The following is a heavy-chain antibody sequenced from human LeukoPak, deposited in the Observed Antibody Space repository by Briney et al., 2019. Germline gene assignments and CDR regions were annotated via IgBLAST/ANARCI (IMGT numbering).Heavy chain of an antibody. CDR1: GFTLSSYN. CDR3: ARGSRVPWFDP. V-gene: IGHV3-21*01. J-gene: IGHJ5*02. CDR2: ISWRNIDI. Sequence: GGSLRLSYVASGFTLSSYNMKWVRQAPGKRLEWVSSISWRNIDIEYADSVKGRFIISRDNAKNSLYLQMNSLRADDTAVYYCARGSRVPWFDPWGQGTLVTVSS. D-gene: IGHD3-10*01.